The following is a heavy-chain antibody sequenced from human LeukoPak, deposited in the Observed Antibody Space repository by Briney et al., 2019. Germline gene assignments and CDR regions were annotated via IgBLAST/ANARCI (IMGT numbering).Heavy chain of an antibody. CDR2: IYTSGST. J-gene: IGHJ4*02. CDR3: ARDKDWNFD. D-gene: IGHD1-7*01. CDR1: GGSISSGSYY. V-gene: IGHV4-61*02. Sequence: SETLSLTCTVSGGSISSGSYYWSWIRQPAGKGLEWIGRIYTSGSTNYNPSLKSRVTISVDTSKNQFSLKLSSVTAADTAVYYCARDKDWNFDWGQGTLVTVSS.